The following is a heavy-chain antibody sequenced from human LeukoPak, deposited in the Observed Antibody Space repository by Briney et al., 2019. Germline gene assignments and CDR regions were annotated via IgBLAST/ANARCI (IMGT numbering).Heavy chain of an antibody. J-gene: IGHJ5*02. CDR3: ARAIGSGMGSYWFDP. D-gene: IGHD1-1*01. CDR2: ISGSGVST. V-gene: IGHV3-23*01. CDR1: GFTFTTYA. Sequence: GGSLRLSCAASGFTFTTYALSWVRQAPGKGLEWVSDISGSGVSTYYADSVKGRFTISRDSAKNTLYLQMNSLSADDTAVYYCARAIGSGMGSYWFDPWGRGTLVTVSS.